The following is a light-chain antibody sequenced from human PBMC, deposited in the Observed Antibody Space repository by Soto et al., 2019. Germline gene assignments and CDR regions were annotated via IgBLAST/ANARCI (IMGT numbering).Light chain of an antibody. Sequence: DIVMTQSPATLSVSPGERATLSCRASQSVNNNLAWYQQAPGQAPRLLIYGASTRATGIPARFSGSGSGTEFTLTISSLQSEDFAVYYCQQYNKWPRTFGQGTKVDIK. J-gene: IGKJ1*01. CDR1: QSVNNN. V-gene: IGKV3-15*01. CDR2: GAS. CDR3: QQYNKWPRT.